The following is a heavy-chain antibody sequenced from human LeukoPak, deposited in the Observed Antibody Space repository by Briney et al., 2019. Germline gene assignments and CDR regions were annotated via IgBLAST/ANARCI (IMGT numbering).Heavy chain of an antibody. CDR3: ARIPGGSGSQYDY. J-gene: IGHJ4*02. V-gene: IGHV3-30*03. CDR1: GFTFSSYG. Sequence: PGRSLRLSCAASGFTFSSYGMHWVRQAPGKGLEWVAVISYDGSNKYYADSVKGRFTTSRDNAENTVYLQMNSLRADDTAVYYCARIPGGSGSQYDYWGQGTLVIVSS. D-gene: IGHD3-10*01. CDR2: ISYDGSNK.